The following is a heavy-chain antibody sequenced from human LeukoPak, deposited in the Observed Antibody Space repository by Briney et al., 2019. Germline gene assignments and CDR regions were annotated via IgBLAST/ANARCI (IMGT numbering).Heavy chain of an antibody. Sequence: SETLSLTCIVSGGSISSSIYYWAWVRQPPGKGLEWIGYIYYSGSTNYNPSLKSRVTISVDTSKNQFSLKLSSVTAADTAVYYCARVVSGYRFDYWGQGTLVTVSS. D-gene: IGHD3-3*01. CDR2: IYYSGST. J-gene: IGHJ4*02. V-gene: IGHV4-61*05. CDR1: GGSISSSIYY. CDR3: ARVVSGYRFDY.